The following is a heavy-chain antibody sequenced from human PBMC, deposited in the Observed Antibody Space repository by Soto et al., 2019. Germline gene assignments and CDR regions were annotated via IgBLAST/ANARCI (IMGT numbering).Heavy chain of an antibody. CDR1: GFTVSSNY. V-gene: IGHV3-66*01. CDR2: IYSGGST. Sequence: PGGSLRLSCAASGFTVSSNYMSWVRQALGKGLEWVSVIYSGGSTYYADSVKGRFTISRDNSKNTLYLQMNSLRAEDTAVYYCARDMVRGLYPEYFQHWGQGTLVTSPQ. J-gene: IGHJ1*01. CDR3: ARDMVRGLYPEYFQH. D-gene: IGHD3-10*01.